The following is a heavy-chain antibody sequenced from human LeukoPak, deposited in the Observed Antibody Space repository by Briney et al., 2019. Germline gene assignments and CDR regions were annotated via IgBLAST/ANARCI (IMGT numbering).Heavy chain of an antibody. V-gene: IGHV3-23*01. J-gene: IGHJ4*02. CDR1: GFTFSSYA. CDR3: GKGTGALFDY. D-gene: IGHD1-1*01. Sequence: GGSLRLSCAASGFTFSSYAMSWVRQAPGKGLEWVSAISGSGGSVYYADSVKGRFTISRDNSKNTLYVQMNSLRAEDAAVYYCGKGTGALFDYWGQGTLVTVSS. CDR2: ISGSGGSV.